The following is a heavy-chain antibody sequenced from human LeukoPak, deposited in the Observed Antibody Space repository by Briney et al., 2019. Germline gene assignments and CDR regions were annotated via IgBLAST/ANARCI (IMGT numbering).Heavy chain of an antibody. D-gene: IGHD5-24*01. CDR3: ARKRRDGYYFDY. V-gene: IGHV3-53*01. Sequence: WVSVIFSGGSKYYADSVKGRFTISRDNSKNTLYLQMNSLRAEDTAVYYCARKRRDGYYFDYWGQGTLVTVSS. J-gene: IGHJ4*02. CDR2: IFSGGSK.